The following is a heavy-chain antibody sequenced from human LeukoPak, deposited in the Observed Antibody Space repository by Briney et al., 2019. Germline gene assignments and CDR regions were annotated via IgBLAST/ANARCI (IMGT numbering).Heavy chain of an antibody. CDR1: EFSVGSNY. J-gene: IGHJ4*02. CDR2: LTGSGGTT. CDR3: ARDRMGAILYFDY. V-gene: IGHV3-23*01. Sequence: TGGSLRLSCAASEFSVGSNYMTWVRQAPGKGLEWVSALTGSGGTTYYADSVKGRFTISRDNSKNTLYLQMNSLTAEDTAVYYCARDRMGAILYFDYWGQGTLVTVSS. D-gene: IGHD1-26*01.